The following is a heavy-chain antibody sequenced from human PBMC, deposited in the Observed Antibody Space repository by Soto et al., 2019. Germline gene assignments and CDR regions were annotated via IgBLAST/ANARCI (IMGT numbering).Heavy chain of an antibody. CDR1: GFTFPDYW. Sequence: EVQLVESGGGVVQPGGSLRLSCAASGFTFPDYWMSWVRQAPGKGLEWVANIKQDEGEKFYVDSVKGRFIISIDNSRNLLYLQMNSLRLADTALYSCARVGITVSSDYYYAMEVWGQGTTVTVSS. CDR3: ARVGITVSSDYYYAMEV. J-gene: IGHJ6*02. CDR2: IKQDEGEK. V-gene: IGHV3-7*03. D-gene: IGHD3-10*01.